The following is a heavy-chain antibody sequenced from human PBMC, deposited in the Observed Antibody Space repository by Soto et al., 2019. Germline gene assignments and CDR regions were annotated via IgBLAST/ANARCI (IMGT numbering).Heavy chain of an antibody. CDR3: ATGGNFPFDY. Sequence: PSETLSLTCTVSGGSISSGGYYWSWIRQHPGKGLEWIGYIYYSGSTYYNPSLKSRVTISVDTSKNQFSLKLSSVTAADTAVYYCATGGNFPFDYWGQGTLGTVSS. J-gene: IGHJ4*02. V-gene: IGHV4-31*03. CDR1: GGSISSGGYY. CDR2: IYYSGST. D-gene: IGHD2-21*02.